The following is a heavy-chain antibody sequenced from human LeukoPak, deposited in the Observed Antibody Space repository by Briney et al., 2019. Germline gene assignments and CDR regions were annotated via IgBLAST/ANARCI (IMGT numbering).Heavy chain of an antibody. V-gene: IGHV4-4*07. Sequence: SETLSLTCTVSGGSISSYYWSWIRQPAGKGLEWIGRIYTSGSTNYNPSLKGRVTMSVDTSKNQFSLKLSSVTAADTAVYYCARDEYYYDSSGRTWRVFDYWGQGTLVTVSS. CDR2: IYTSGST. CDR1: GGSISSYY. J-gene: IGHJ4*02. CDR3: ARDEYYYDSSGRTWRVFDY. D-gene: IGHD3-22*01.